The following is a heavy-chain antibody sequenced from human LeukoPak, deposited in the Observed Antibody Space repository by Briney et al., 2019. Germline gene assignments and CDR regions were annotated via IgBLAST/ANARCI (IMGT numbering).Heavy chain of an antibody. CDR3: ARRNHYESKETDY. D-gene: IGHD3-22*01. J-gene: IGHJ4*02. V-gene: IGHV3-30*04. Sequence: GGSLRLSCAGSGFTFSNYALHWVRQAPGKGLEWVALISYDGSNKNYAESLKGRFTISRDNSKKTLYLQMSSLRTEDTAVYYCARRNHYESKETDYWGQGTLVTVAS. CDR2: ISYDGSNK. CDR1: GFTFSNYA.